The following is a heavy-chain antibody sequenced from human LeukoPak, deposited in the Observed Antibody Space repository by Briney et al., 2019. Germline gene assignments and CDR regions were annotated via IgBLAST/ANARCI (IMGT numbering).Heavy chain of an antibody. CDR1: GDTFTGYY. D-gene: IGHD6-13*01. V-gene: IGHV1-2*02. CDR2: INPNSGGT. J-gene: IGHJ3*02. Sequence: ASVKVSCKASGDTFTGYYMHWVRQAPGQGLEWMGWINPNSGGTNYAQKFQGRVTMTRDTSISTAYMELSRLGSDDTAVYYCATGLPQYSSSWYRDSGAFDIWGQGTMVTVSS. CDR3: ATGLPQYSSSWYRDSGAFDI.